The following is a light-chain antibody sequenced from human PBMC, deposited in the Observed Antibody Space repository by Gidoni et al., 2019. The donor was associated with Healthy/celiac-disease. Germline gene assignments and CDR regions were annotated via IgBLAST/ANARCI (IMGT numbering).Light chain of an antibody. V-gene: IGLV3-1*01. CDR1: KLGDKY. CDR2: QDS. J-gene: IGLJ2*01. Sequence: SYELTQPPSVSVSLGQTASITCSGDKLGDKYACWYQQKPGQSPVLVIYQDSKRPSGIPERFSGSNTGNTATLTISGTQAMDEADYCCQAWDSSTVVFGGGTKLTVL. CDR3: QAWDSSTVV.